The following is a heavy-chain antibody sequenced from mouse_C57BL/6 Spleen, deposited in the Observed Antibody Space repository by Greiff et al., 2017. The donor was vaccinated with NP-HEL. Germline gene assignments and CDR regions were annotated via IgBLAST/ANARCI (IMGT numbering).Heavy chain of an antibody. D-gene: IGHD1-1*01. CDR2: IYPGDGDT. V-gene: IGHV1-82*01. CDR3: ARGDYYYGSSYEFAY. J-gene: IGHJ3*01. CDR1: GYAFSSSW. Sequence: QVQLKESGPELVKPGASVKISCKASGYAFSSSWMNWVKQRPGKGLEWIGRIYPGDGDTNYNGKFKGKATLTADKSSSTAYMQLSSLTSEDSAVYFCARGDYYYGSSYEFAYWGQGTLVTVSA.